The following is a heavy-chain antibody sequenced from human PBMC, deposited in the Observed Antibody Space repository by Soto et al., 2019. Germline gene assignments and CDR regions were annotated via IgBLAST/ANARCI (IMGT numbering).Heavy chain of an antibody. CDR3: ARDINNVLLWFGDTRGWFDP. CDR1: GYTFTSYA. V-gene: IGHV1-3*01. J-gene: IGHJ5*02. Sequence: QVQLVQSGAEVKKPGASVKVSCKASGYTFTSYAMHWVRQAPGQRLEWMGWINAGNGNTKYSQKFQGRVTITRDTPGSTAYMELSSLRSEDTAVYYCARDINNVLLWFGDTRGWFDPWGQGTLVTVSS. D-gene: IGHD3-10*01. CDR2: INAGNGNT.